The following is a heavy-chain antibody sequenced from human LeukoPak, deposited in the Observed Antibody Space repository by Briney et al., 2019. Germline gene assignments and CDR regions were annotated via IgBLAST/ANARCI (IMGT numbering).Heavy chain of an antibody. CDR3: ARAPRLRYFDWDYYYGMDV. Sequence: ASVKVSCKASGYTFTSYAMNWVRQAPGQGLEWMGRINPNSGGTNYAQKFQGRVTMTRDTSISTAYMELSRLRSDDTAVYYCARAPRLRYFDWDYYYGMDVWGQGTTVTVSS. CDR1: GYTFTSYA. J-gene: IGHJ6*02. CDR2: INPNSGGT. D-gene: IGHD3-9*01. V-gene: IGHV1-2*06.